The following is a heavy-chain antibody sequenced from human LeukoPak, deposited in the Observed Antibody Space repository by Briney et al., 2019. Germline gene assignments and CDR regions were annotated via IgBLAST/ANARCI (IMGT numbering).Heavy chain of an antibody. J-gene: IGHJ3*02. CDR1: GFTFSSYA. CDR2: ISCSGGST. V-gene: IGHV3-23*01. D-gene: IGHD5-18*01. CDR3: AKVRIQLWLFGAFDI. Sequence: GGSLRLSCAASGFTFSSYAMSWVRQAPGKGLEWVSAISCSGGSTYYADSVKGRFTISRDNSKNTLYLQMNSLRAEDTAVYYCAKVRIQLWLFGAFDIWGQGTMVTVSS.